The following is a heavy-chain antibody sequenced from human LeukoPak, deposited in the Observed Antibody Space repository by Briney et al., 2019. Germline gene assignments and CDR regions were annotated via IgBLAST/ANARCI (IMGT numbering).Heavy chain of an antibody. Sequence: ASVKVSCKASGYTFTGYYMHWVRQAPGQGLEWMGWINPNSGGTNYAQKLQGRVTMTTDTSTSTAYMELRSLRSDDTAVYYCARDDNCGGDCYSGAFDIWGQGTMVTVSS. D-gene: IGHD2-21*02. CDR2: INPNSGGT. V-gene: IGHV1-2*02. J-gene: IGHJ3*02. CDR1: GYTFTGYY. CDR3: ARDDNCGGDCYSGAFDI.